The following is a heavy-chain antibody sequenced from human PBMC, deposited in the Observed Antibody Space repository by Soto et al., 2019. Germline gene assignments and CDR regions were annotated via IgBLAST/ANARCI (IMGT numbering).Heavy chain of an antibody. D-gene: IGHD3-9*01. CDR2: IYYSGST. CDR1: GGSISSSSYY. Sequence: QLQLQESGPGLVKPSETLSLTCTVSGGSISSSSYYWGWIRQPPGKGLEWIGSIYYSGSTYYNPSLKSLVTICVDTSNNQISLKQSSVTAADTAVYYCARPGYYDILTGYYILDIWGQGTMDTVSS. V-gene: IGHV4-39*01. CDR3: ARPGYYDILTGYYILDI. J-gene: IGHJ3*02.